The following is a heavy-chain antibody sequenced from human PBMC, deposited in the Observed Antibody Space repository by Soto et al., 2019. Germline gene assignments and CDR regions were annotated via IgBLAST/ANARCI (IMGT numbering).Heavy chain of an antibody. CDR2: ISYDGSNK. D-gene: IGHD6-19*01. J-gene: IGHJ4*02. V-gene: IGHV3-30-3*01. CDR3: ARDHAISSGWYEASGTPTFDY. Sequence: QVQLVESGGGVVQPGRSLRLSCAASGFTFSSYAMHWVRQAPGKGLEWVAVISYDGSNKYYADSVKGRFTISRDNSKNTLYLQMNSLRAEDTAVYYCARDHAISSGWYEASGTPTFDYWGQGTLVTVSS. CDR1: GFTFSSYA.